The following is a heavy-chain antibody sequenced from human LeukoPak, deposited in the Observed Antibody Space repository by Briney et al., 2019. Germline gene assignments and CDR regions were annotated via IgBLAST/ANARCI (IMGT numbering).Heavy chain of an antibody. CDR1: GGTFSSYA. CDR3: ARDRDLYSGYDSSPYYFDY. CDR2: IIPIFGTA. V-gene: IGHV1-69*01. J-gene: IGHJ4*02. Sequence: SVKVSCKASGGTFSSYAISWVRQAPGQGLGWMGGIIPIFGTANYAQKFQGRVTITADESTSTAYMELSSLRAEDTAVYYCARDRDLYSGYDSSPYYFDYWGQGTLVTVSS. D-gene: IGHD5-12*01.